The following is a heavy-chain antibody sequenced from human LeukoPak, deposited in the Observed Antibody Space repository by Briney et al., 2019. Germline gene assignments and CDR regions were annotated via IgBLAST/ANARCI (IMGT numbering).Heavy chain of an antibody. CDR2: INPSGGST. D-gene: IGHD3-9*01. V-gene: IGHV1-46*01. CDR1: GYTFTSYC. Sequence: ASVKVSCKASGYTFTSYCMHWVRQAPGQGLEWMGIINPSGGSTSYAQKFQGRVTMTRDTSTSTVYMELSSLRSEDTAVYYCARDSSPYDILTGYFDYWGQGTLVTVSS. J-gene: IGHJ4*02. CDR3: ARDSSPYDILTGYFDY.